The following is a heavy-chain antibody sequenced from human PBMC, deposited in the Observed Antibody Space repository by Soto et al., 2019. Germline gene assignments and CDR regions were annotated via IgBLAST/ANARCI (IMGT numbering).Heavy chain of an antibody. CDR1: GGSFSGYY. CDR2: INHSGST. V-gene: IGHV4-34*01. J-gene: IGHJ5*02. Sequence: SETLSLTCAVYGGSFSGYYWSWIRQPPGKGLEWIGEINHSGSTNYNPSLKSRVTISVHTSKNQFSLKLSSVTAADTAVYYCARRRIVLFPAAEYNWFDPLGPGTLLTVSA. CDR3: ARRRIVLFPAAEYNWFDP. D-gene: IGHD2-2*01.